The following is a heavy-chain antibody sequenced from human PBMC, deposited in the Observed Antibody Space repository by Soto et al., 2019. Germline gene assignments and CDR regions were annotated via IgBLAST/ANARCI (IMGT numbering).Heavy chain of an antibody. CDR3: ARGNDLKSSTFDI. J-gene: IGHJ3*02. D-gene: IGHD3-16*01. V-gene: IGHV4-59*11. Sequence: QVQLQESGPGLVKPSETLSLTCTVAGGSLTDHYWNWFRQSPRKGLHWIGYVYYSGGTTYNPSLKSRVTRSVVTSKNPFPLNLRSVTAADSAVYYCARGNDLKSSTFDIWCQGTMVSFSS. CDR2: VYYSGGT. CDR1: GGSLTDHY.